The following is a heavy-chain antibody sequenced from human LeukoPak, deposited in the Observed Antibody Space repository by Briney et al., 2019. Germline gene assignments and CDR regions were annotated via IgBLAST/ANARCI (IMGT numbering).Heavy chain of an antibody. D-gene: IGHD3-22*01. CDR2: ISSSSSYI. V-gene: IGHV3-21*01. J-gene: IGHJ5*02. Sequence: GGSLRLSCAASGFTFSSYSMNWVPQAPGKGLEWVSSISSSSSYIYYADSVKGRFTISRDNAKNSLYLQMNSLRAEDTAVYYCARGPRAYYDSSGYYHPWGQGTLVTVSS. CDR3: ARGPRAYYDSSGYYHP. CDR1: GFTFSSYS.